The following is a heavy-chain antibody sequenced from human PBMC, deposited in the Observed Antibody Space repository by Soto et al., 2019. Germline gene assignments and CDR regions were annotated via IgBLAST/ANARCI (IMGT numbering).Heavy chain of an antibody. CDR3: SRDPEGITMVRGVIPPPIDY. V-gene: IGHV3-48*01. CDR2: ISSSSSTI. Sequence: GGSLRLSCAASGFTFSSYSMNWVRQAPGKGLEWVSYISSSSSTIYYADSVKGRLTISRDNAKNSLYLQMNSPRAADTAVYDCSRDPEGITMVRGVIPPPIDYWGQGTLVTVSS. D-gene: IGHD3-10*01. J-gene: IGHJ4*02. CDR1: GFTFSSYS.